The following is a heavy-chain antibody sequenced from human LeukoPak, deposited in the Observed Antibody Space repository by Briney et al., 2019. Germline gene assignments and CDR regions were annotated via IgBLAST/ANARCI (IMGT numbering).Heavy chain of an antibody. CDR3: ARHAVTTTFDY. J-gene: IGHJ4*02. V-gene: IGHV4-39*01. CDR2: IYYSGST. D-gene: IGHD4-17*01. Sequence: SEALSLTCTVSGGSISSTTYYWGWIRQPPGKGLEWIGSIYYSGSTYYNPSLKSRVTISVDTSKNQFSLKLSSVTAADTAVFYCARHAVTTTFDYWGQGTLVTVSS. CDR1: GGSISSTTYY.